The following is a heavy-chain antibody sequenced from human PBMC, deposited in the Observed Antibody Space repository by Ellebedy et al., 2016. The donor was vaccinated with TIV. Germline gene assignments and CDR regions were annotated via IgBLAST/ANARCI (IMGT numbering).Heavy chain of an antibody. CDR3: AGSSPWELPDY. V-gene: IGHV3-74*01. CDR1: GFTFSNYY. D-gene: IGHD1-26*01. CDR2: VTSDGSTT. J-gene: IGHJ4*02. Sequence: GESLKISCAASGFTFSNYYMHWVRQAPGKGLVWVSRVTSDGSTTNYADSVKGRFTISRDNAKNTLYLQMNSLRDEDKALYYCAGSSPWELPDYWGQGTLVSVSS.